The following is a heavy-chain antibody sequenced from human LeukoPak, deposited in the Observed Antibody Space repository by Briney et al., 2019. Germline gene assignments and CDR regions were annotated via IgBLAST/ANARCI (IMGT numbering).Heavy chain of an antibody. D-gene: IGHD2-21*02. CDR1: GIIFNNVW. Sequence: GGSLRLSCAASGIIFNNVWMNWVRQAPGKGLEWVARIKSESDGGTTDYAAPVKGRFTISRDDSKNTLYLQMNSLKADDTALYYCTTRRVDTGVVTGDFWGQGTLVTVSS. V-gene: IGHV3-15*07. CDR3: TTRRVDTGVVTGDF. J-gene: IGHJ4*02. CDR2: IKSESDGGTT.